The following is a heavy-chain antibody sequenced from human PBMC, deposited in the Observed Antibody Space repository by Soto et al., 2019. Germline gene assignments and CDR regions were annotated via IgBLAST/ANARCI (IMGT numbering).Heavy chain of an antibody. CDR1: RFTFSSYA. J-gene: IGHJ4*02. V-gene: IGHV3-23*01. CDR3: AKPPDYNWNDY. Sequence: EVQLLESGGGLVQPGGSLRLSCAASRFTFSSYAMSWVRQAPGKGLEWISAVSGSGGSTYYADSVKGRFIISRDNSKDTLYLQMNNLRAEDTAVYYCAKPPDYNWNDYWGQGTLVTVSS. D-gene: IGHD1-20*01. CDR2: VSGSGGST.